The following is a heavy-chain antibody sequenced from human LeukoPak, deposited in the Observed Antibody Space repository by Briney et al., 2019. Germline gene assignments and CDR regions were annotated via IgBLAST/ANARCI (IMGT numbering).Heavy chain of an antibody. Sequence: ASVKLSCKASGYTFTTYYMHWVRQAPGQGLEWMGRINPNSGGTNYAQKFQGRVTMTRDTSISTAYMELSRLRSDDTAVYYCARSIAVAGRDYWGQGTLVTVSS. CDR2: INPNSGGT. J-gene: IGHJ4*02. CDR3: ARSIAVAGRDY. V-gene: IGHV1-2*06. D-gene: IGHD6-19*01. CDR1: GYTFTTYY.